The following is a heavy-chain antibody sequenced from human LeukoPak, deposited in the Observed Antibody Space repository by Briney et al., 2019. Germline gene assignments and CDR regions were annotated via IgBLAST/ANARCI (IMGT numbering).Heavy chain of an antibody. J-gene: IGHJ5*02. CDR3: ARSGGSVAMVRGVIDGWFDP. Sequence: SETLSLTCTASGGSISSYYWSWIRQPPGKGLEWIGYIYYSGSTNYNPSLKSRVTISVDTSKNQFSLKLSSVTAADTAVYYCARSGGSVAMVRGVIDGWFDPWGQGTLVTVSS. D-gene: IGHD3-10*01. V-gene: IGHV4-59*01. CDR1: GGSISSYY. CDR2: IYYSGST.